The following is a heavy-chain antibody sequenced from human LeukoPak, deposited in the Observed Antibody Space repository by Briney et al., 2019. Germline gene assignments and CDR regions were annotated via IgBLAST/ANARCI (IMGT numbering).Heavy chain of an antibody. D-gene: IGHD3-22*01. J-gene: IGHJ4*02. CDR2: IYPGDSDT. V-gene: IGHV5-51*01. Sequence: GESLKISCKGSGYSFTSYWIAWVRQMPGKGLEWMGIIYPGDSDTRYSPSFQGQVTISADKSISTAYLQWSSLKASDTAMYYCARGVIDDSSGYYYAPFDYWGQGTLVTVSS. CDR3: ARGVIDDSSGYYYAPFDY. CDR1: GYSFTSYW.